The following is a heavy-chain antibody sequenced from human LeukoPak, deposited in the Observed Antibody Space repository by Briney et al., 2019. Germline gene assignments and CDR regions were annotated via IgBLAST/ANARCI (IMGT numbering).Heavy chain of an antibody. J-gene: IGHJ5*02. D-gene: IGHD3-22*01. V-gene: IGHV4-31*03. CDR2: IYYSGST. CDR1: GGSISSGGYY. Sequence: SETLSLTCTVSGGSISSGGYYCSWIRQHPGKGLEWIGYIYYSGSTYYNPSLKSRVTISVDTSKNQFSLKLSSVTAADTAVYYCARVDRSSAPRFDPWGQGTLVTVSS. CDR3: ARVDRSSAPRFDP.